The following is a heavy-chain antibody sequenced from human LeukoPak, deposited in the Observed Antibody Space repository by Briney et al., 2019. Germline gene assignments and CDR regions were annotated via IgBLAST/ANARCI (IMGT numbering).Heavy chain of an antibody. CDR1: GGTFSSYA. Sequence: LVKVSCKASGGTFSSYAISWVRQAPGQGLEWMGGIIPIFGTANYAQKFQGRVTITADESTSTAYMELSSLRSEDTAVYYCARRQPGSGYDWAGPIGDWGQGTLVTVSS. V-gene: IGHV1-69*13. CDR2: IIPIFGTA. CDR3: ARRQPGSGYDWAGPIGD. J-gene: IGHJ4*02. D-gene: IGHD5-12*01.